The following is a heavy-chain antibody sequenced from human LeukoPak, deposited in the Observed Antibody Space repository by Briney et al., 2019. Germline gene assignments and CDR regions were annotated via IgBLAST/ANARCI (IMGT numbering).Heavy chain of an antibody. Sequence: LSETLSLTCTVSGGSISSYYWSWIRQPPGKGLEWIGYIYYSGSTNYNPSLKSRVTISVDTSKNQFSLKLSSVTAADTAVYYCARGPLDPFNFDYWGQGTLVTVSS. V-gene: IGHV4-59*01. CDR2: IYYSGST. CDR1: GGSISSYY. CDR3: ARGPLDPFNFDY. J-gene: IGHJ4*02.